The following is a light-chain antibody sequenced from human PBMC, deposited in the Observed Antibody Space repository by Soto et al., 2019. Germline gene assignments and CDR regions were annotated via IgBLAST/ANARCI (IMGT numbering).Light chain of an antibody. J-gene: IGKJ1*01. CDR2: GAS. CDR3: QQYVTSPWA. V-gene: IGKV3-20*01. CDR1: QSVSSSF. Sequence: EIVFTQSPGTLSFSPGERATLSCRASQSVSSSFLAWYQQKPSQAPRLLIYGASNRATGIPDRFSGSGSGTDFTLTISRLEPEDFAVYYCQQYVTSPWAFGQGTKVDIK.